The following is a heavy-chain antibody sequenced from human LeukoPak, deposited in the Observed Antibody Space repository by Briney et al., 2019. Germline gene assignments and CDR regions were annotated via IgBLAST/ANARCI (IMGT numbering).Heavy chain of an antibody. CDR2: ISSSSSYI. D-gene: IGHD3-10*01. CDR1: GFTFSSYS. CDR3: ARDSHSTMVRGADVFDY. Sequence: GGSLRLSCAASGFTFSSYSMNWVRQAPGKGLEWVSSISSSSSYIYYADSVKGRFTIPRDNAKNSMYLQMNSLRAEDTAVYYCARDSHSTMVRGADVFDYWGQGTLVTVSS. J-gene: IGHJ4*02. V-gene: IGHV3-21*01.